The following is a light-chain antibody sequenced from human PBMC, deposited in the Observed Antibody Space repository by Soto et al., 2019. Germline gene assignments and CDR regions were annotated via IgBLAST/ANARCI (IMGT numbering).Light chain of an antibody. CDR2: DVT. Sequence: QSALTQPRSVSGSPGQSVTISCTGTSSDIGGYDFVSWYQQHPGKATKLIICDVTERPSGVPDRFAGSKSGNTASLTISGLQAEDAADYYCCSYSGSYTFVVFGGGTKLTVL. J-gene: IGLJ2*01. CDR1: SSDIGGYDF. CDR3: CSYSGSYTFVV. V-gene: IGLV2-11*01.